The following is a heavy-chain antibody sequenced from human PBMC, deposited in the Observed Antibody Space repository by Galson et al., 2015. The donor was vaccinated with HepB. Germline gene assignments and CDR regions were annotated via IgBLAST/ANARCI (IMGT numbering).Heavy chain of an antibody. Sequence: SLRLSCAASGFTFSDYYMSWIRQAPGKGLEWVSYISSSSSTIYYADSVKGRFTISRDNAKNSLYLQMNSLRDEDTAVYYCARAAVTAKGAFDIWGQGTMVTVSS. J-gene: IGHJ3*02. V-gene: IGHV3-11*04. CDR1: GFTFSDYY. CDR2: ISSSSSTI. D-gene: IGHD2-21*02. CDR3: ARAAVTAKGAFDI.